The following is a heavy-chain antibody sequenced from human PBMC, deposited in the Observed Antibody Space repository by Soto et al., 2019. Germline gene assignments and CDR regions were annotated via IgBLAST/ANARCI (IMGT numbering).Heavy chain of an antibody. Sequence: VKVSCKASGYTFTSYGISWVRQAPGQGLEWMGWISAYNGNTNYAQKLQGRVTMTTDTSTSTAYMELRSLRSDDTAVYYLARDCSGGSCKRRLDYWAQRTPVPVSS. CDR2: ISAYNGNT. D-gene: IGHD2-15*01. V-gene: IGHV1-18*01. CDR3: ARDCSGGSCKRRLDY. CDR1: GYTFTSYG. J-gene: IGHJ4*02.